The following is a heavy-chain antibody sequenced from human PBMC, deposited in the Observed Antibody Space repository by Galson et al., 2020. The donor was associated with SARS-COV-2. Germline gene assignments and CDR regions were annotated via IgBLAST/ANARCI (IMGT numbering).Heavy chain of an antibody. V-gene: IGHV3-53*04. D-gene: IGHD1-26*01. CDR2: IYSGGST. J-gene: IGHJ4*02. CDR1: GFTVSNSY. CDR3: ASGNSGSFDY. Sequence: SLRLSCAASGFTVSNSYLTWVRQAQGKGLEWMSIIYSGGSTYYADSVKGRFTMSRHNSKNTVSLQMNSLRAEDTAVYYCASGNSGSFDYWGQGTLVTVSS.